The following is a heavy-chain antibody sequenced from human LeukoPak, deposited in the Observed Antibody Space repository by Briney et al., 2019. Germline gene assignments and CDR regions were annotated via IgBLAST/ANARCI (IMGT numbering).Heavy chain of an antibody. Sequence: GGSLRLSCAASGFTFSSSWMHWVRQAPGKGLVWVSRINSDGSDTYYADSVKGRFTISGDNAKNTSSLQMNSLRTDDTAVYYCARGLRPVDYWGRGTLVTVSS. V-gene: IGHV3-74*01. CDR3: ARGLRPVDY. CDR2: INSDGSDT. CDR1: GFTFSSSW. J-gene: IGHJ4*02. D-gene: IGHD3-16*01.